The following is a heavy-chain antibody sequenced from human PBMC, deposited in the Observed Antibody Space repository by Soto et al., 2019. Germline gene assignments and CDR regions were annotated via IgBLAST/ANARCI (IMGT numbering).Heavy chain of an antibody. D-gene: IGHD1-1*01. CDR2: MYFGGIA. J-gene: IGHJ5*02. Sequence: SETLSLTCTVSGGSISSGGYYWNWFRQPPGKGLEWIANMYFGGIASYNPSLKSRVAVSLDTSKNQFSLKVYSVTAADTAVYFCARGQGPGSIHVWFDPWGQGTLVTVSS. V-gene: IGHV4-61*08. CDR1: GGSISSGGYY. CDR3: ARGQGPGSIHVWFDP.